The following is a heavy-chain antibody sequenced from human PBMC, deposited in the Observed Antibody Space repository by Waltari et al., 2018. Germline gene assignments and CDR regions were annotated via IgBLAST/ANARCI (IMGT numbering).Heavy chain of an antibody. Sequence: QVQLQESGPRLVKPSETLSLTCSVSGFSISTGYYWGWIRQPPGKGLEWSGSIYHSGSTYHNPSVKSRVTISVDKSKNQFSLNLSSVTAADTAVYYCARGGPSEYFEHWGQGTLLTVSS. J-gene: IGHJ1*01. CDR3: ARGGPSEYFEH. CDR1: GFSISTGYY. CDR2: IYHSGST. V-gene: IGHV4-38-2*02.